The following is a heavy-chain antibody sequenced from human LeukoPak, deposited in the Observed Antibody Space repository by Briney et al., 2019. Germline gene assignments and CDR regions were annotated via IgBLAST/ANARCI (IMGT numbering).Heavy chain of an antibody. J-gene: IGHJ4*02. CDR2: IYYSGST. CDR1: GGSISSYY. CDR3: AKAVAGTYGTLGY. V-gene: IGHV4-59*01. Sequence: SETLSLTCTVSGGSISSYYWSWIRQPPGKGLEWIGYIYYSGSTNYNPSLKSRVTISVDTSKNQFSLKLSSVTAEDTALYYCAKAVAGTYGTLGYWGQGTLVTVSS. D-gene: IGHD6-19*01.